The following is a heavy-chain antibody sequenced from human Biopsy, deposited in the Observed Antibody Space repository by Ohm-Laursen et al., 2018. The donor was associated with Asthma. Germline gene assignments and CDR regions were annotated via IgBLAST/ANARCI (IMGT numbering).Heavy chain of an antibody. CDR2: ISRDASTQ. CDR1: GFSFSNFA. Sequence: SLRLSCTAFGFSFSNFAIHWVRQAPGKGLEWVGVISRDASTQDYADSVKGRFTMARDNSKNTLGLQMNSLREEDTAVYYCVRDGTDDAFDIWGQGTVVSVSS. V-gene: IGHV3-30*01. CDR3: VRDGTDDAFDI. D-gene: IGHD1-1*01. J-gene: IGHJ3*02.